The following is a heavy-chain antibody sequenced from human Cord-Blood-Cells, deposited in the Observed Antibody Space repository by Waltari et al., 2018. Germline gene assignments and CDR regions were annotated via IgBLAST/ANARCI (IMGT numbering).Heavy chain of an antibody. Sequence: QLQLQESGPGLVKPSETLSLTCTVSGGSISSSSYYWGWLRQPPGKGLEWIGSIYYSGSTYYNPSLKSRVTISVDTSKNQFSLKLSSVTAADTAVYYCARRILETAMVDYWGQGTLVTVSS. V-gene: IGHV4-39*07. D-gene: IGHD5-18*01. CDR1: GGSISSSSYY. CDR2: IYYSGST. CDR3: ARRILETAMVDY. J-gene: IGHJ4*02.